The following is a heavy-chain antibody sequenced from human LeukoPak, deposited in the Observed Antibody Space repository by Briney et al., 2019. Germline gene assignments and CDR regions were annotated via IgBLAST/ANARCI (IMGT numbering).Heavy chain of an antibody. D-gene: IGHD6-13*01. Sequence: GSLRLSCALSVLTPNIAWVSCVRQAPGKELEWGGRIKAKTNGVRTDYAAPVKGRFTISRDDSKNTLYLQMNSLTPEDTAVYYCATEVYSSTWYYFDYWGQGTLVSVSS. CDR2: IKAKTNGVRT. J-gene: IGHJ4*02. CDR3: ATEVYSSTWYYFDY. V-gene: IGHV3-15*01. CDR1: VLTPNIAW.